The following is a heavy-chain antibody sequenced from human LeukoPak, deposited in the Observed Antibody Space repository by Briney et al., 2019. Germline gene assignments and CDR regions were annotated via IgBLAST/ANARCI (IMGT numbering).Heavy chain of an antibody. Sequence: TSETLSLTCAVYGASFRNYYWSWIRQTPGKGLEWIGEIDHSGSTNYNPSLGSRVTISLDTSKNQFSLKLSSVTAADTAVYYCARGIVVAELDYWGQGTLVTVSS. J-gene: IGHJ4*02. CDR1: GASFRNYY. CDR3: ARGIVVAELDY. V-gene: IGHV4-34*01. CDR2: IDHSGST. D-gene: IGHD3-22*01.